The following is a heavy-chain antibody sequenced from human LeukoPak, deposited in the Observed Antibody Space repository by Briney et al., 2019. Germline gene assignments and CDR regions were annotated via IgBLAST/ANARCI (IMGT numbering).Heavy chain of an antibody. CDR3: ARAGGNSDNWFDP. CDR1: GGSISSYY. D-gene: IGHD4-23*01. CDR2: IYYSGST. J-gene: IGHJ5*02. V-gene: IGHV4-59*01. Sequence: SETLSLTCTVSGGSISSYYWSWIRQPPGKGLEWIGYIYYSGSTNYNPSLKSRVTISVDTSKNQFSLKLSSVTAADTAVYYCARAGGNSDNWFDPWGQGTLVTVFS.